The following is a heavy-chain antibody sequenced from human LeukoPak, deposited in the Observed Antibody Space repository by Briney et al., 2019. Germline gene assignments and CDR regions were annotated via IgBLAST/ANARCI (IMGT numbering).Heavy chain of an antibody. CDR1: GFTFSSYW. CDR2: IQQDGSEK. V-gene: IGHV3-7*01. CDR3: ANVDTAMVR. J-gene: IGHJ4*02. Sequence: GGSLRLSCAASGFTFSSYWMSWVRQAPGKGLEWVVNIQQDGSEKYYVDSVKGRFTISRDNAKNSLYLQMNSLRAEDTAVYYCANVDTAMVRWGQGTLVTVSS. D-gene: IGHD5-18*01.